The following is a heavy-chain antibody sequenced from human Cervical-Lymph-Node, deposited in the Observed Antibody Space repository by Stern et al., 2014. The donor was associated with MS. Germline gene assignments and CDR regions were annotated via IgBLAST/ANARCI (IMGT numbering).Heavy chain of an antibody. V-gene: IGHV1-69*12. CDR1: GGTFSNYG. CDR3: AAYNWNFVSAFDY. CDR2: IIPIFGST. Sequence: QVQLVQSGAEVKKPGSSVKVSCKASGGTFSNYGIRWMRQAPGQGLEWMGGIIPIFGSTNYAQKFQGRVTITADESTSTAYMELSSLRSEDTAVYYCAAYNWNFVSAFDYWGQGTLVTVSS. D-gene: IGHD1-7*01. J-gene: IGHJ4*02.